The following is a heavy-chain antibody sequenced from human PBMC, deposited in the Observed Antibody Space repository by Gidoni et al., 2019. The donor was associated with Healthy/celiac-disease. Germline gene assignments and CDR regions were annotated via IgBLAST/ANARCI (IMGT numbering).Heavy chain of an antibody. CDR3: AKGPGPYYYYGMDV. V-gene: IGHV3-9*01. J-gene: IGHJ6*02. CDR1: GFTFDDYA. CDR2: ISWNSGSI. Sequence: EVQLVESGGGLVQPGRFLRLSCAASGFTFDDYAMHWVRQAPGKGLEWFSGISWNSGSIGYADSVKGRFTISRDNAKNSLYLQMNSLRAEDTALYYCAKGPGPYYYYGMDVWGQGTTVTVSS.